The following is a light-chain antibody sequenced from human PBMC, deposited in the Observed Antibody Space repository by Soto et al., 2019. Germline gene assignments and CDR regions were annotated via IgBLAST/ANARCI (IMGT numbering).Light chain of an antibody. CDR3: CSYTSGSTYV. J-gene: IGLJ1*01. Sequence: QSALTQPASVSGSPGQSITISCTGTSSDVGSYNLVTWYQHNPGKAPKLLIYDVSKRPSGVSNRFSGSKSGNTASLTISGLQAEDGADYYCCSYTSGSTYVFGTGTKLTVL. CDR1: SSDVGSYNL. CDR2: DVS. V-gene: IGLV2-23*02.